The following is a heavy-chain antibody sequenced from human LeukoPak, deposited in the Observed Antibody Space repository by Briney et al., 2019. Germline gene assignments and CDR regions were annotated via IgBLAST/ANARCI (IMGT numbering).Heavy chain of an antibody. V-gene: IGHV3-23*01. J-gene: IGHJ6*04. D-gene: IGHD2-2*01. CDR1: GFTFRNYA. CDR2: ISGSGDSV. Sequence: GGSLRLSCAASGFTFRNYAMAWVRQAPGKGLECVSAISGSGDSVRHADSVKGRFTISRDNSKNTLYLQMDNLRAEDTAVYYCALDPLVVPDDYYYYGMDVWGKGTTVTVSS. CDR3: ALDPLVVPDDYYYYGMDV.